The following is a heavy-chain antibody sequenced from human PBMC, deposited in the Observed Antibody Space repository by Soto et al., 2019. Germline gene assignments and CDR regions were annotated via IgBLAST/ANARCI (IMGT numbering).Heavy chain of an antibody. J-gene: IGHJ4*02. CDR3: AKDVSRDSYGYDY. V-gene: IGHV3-30*18. CDR2: ISYDGSNK. CDR1: GFTFSSYG. D-gene: IGHD5-18*01. Sequence: QVQLVESGGGVVQPGRSLRLSCAASGFTFSSYGMHWVRQAPGKGLEWVAVISYDGSNKYYADSVKGRFTISRDNSKNTLYLQMTGLRAEDTAVYYCAKDVSRDSYGYDYWGQGTLVTVSS.